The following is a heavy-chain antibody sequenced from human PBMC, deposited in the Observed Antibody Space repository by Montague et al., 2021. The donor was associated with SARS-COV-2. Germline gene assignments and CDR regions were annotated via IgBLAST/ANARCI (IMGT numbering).Heavy chain of an antibody. CDR3: ARRLNYDILTGGALQYYYGMDV. CDR1: GGSISSSSYY. Sequence: SETLSLTCTVSGGSISSSSYYWGWIRQPPGKGLEWIESIYYSGSTYYNPSLKSRVTISVDTSKNQFSLKLSSVTAADTAVYYCARRLNYDILTGGALQYYYGMDVWGQGTTVTVSS. D-gene: IGHD3-9*01. J-gene: IGHJ6*02. CDR2: IYYSGST. V-gene: IGHV4-39*01.